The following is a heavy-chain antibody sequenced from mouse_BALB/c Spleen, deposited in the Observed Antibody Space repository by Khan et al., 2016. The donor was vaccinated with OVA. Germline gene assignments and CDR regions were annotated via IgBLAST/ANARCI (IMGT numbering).Heavy chain of an antibody. CDR3: ARQGGGYFSWFAY. CDR2: ILPGSDSP. Sequence: QVQLQQPGTELLKPGASVKISCKATGYTFSSYWIEWIKRRSGHGLEWIGEILPGSDSPNYNERFMGKATFTADTSSNTAYMQLSSLTSEDSAFYYCARQGGGYFSWFAYWGQGTLVTVSA. CDR1: GYTFSSYW. D-gene: IGHD2-3*01. V-gene: IGHV1-9*01. J-gene: IGHJ3*01.